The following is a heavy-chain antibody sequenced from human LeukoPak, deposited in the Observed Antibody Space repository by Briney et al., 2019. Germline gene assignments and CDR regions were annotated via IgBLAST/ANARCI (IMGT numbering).Heavy chain of an antibody. D-gene: IGHD6-19*01. CDR3: ARGRSGSSPVLDYYMDV. V-gene: IGHV3-30*14. Sequence: GGSLRLSCAASGFNFNYYPVHWVRQAPGKGLVWVAFISDNGSLKYYADSVKGRFTISRDNSKNTLYLQMNSLRGDDTAVYYCARGRSGSSPVLDYYMDVWVKETTVTVSS. CDR2: ISDNGSLK. J-gene: IGHJ6*03. CDR1: GFNFNYYP.